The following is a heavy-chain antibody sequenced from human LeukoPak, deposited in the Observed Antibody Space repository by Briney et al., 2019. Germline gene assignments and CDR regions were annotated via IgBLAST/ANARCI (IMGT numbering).Heavy chain of an antibody. J-gene: IGHJ4*02. Sequence: GESLKISCKGSGYSFTSYWIGWVRQMPGKGLEWMGIIYPGDSDTRYSPSFQGQVTISADKSISTAYLQWSSLKASDTAMYYCARSPPPYDYVWGSYRYPPYYFDYWGQGTLVTVSS. CDR1: GYSFTSYW. CDR2: IYPGDSDT. V-gene: IGHV5-51*01. D-gene: IGHD3-16*02. CDR3: ARSPPPYDYVWGSYRYPPYYFDY.